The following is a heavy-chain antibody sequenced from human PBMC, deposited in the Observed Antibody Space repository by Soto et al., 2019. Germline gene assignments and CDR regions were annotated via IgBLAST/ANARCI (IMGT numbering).Heavy chain of an antibody. V-gene: IGHV3-21*04. J-gene: IGHJ5*02. D-gene: IGHD4-17*01. Sequence: GGSLRLSCVGSGFTLSSFSMSWVRQTPGKGLEWVSSITTGNDYISYADAVKGRFTISRDNAKNSLYLQMNSLRAEDTAVYYCARDPSGEWFDPWGQGTLVTVSS. CDR2: ITTGNDYI. CDR1: GFTLSSFS. CDR3: ARDPSGEWFDP.